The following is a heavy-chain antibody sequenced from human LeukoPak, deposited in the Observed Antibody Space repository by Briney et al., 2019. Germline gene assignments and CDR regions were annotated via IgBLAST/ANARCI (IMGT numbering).Heavy chain of an antibody. CDR3: AKVIDSYGQGDI. CDR2: VSGTADST. Sequence: PGGSLRLSCAASGFTFSSNAMSWVRQAPGEGLEWVSTVSGTADSTYYAGSVKGRFTISRDNSKNTVHLQMNRLRAEDTAIYYCAKVIDSYGQGDIWGQGTMVTVSS. V-gene: IGHV3-23*01. D-gene: IGHD5-18*01. CDR1: GFTFSSNA. J-gene: IGHJ3*02.